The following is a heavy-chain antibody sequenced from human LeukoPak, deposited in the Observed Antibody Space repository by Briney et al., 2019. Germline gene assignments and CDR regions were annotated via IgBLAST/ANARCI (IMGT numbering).Heavy chain of an antibody. D-gene: IGHD4-23*01. J-gene: IGHJ4*02. CDR1: GFSFSTYA. CDR2: ISGRSGDT. Sequence: SGGSLRLSCAASGFSFSTYAMSWVRQAPGKGLEWVSAISGRSGDTYYADSVKGRFTISRDDSKSTLYLQMNSLRADDTAVYYCAKGVDGGNSGTGKYWDQGTLVTISS. V-gene: IGHV3-23*01. CDR3: AKGVDGGNSGTGKY.